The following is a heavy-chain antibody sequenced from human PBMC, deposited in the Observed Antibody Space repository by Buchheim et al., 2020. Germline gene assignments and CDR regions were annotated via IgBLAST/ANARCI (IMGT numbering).Heavy chain of an antibody. CDR1: GASIKINSYY. Sequence: QVQLQESGPGLVKPSETLSLNCNVSGASIKINSYYWAWIRQAPGKGLEWIGSIYYSGNAYYTSSLQSRLAMSVDTSKNQFSLRLSSVTAADTGVYYCARHVAVFGVIRYFDFWGHGAL. CDR3: ARHVAVFGVIRYFDF. D-gene: IGHD3-3*01. V-gene: IGHV4-39*01. CDR2: IYYSGNA. J-gene: IGHJ4*01.